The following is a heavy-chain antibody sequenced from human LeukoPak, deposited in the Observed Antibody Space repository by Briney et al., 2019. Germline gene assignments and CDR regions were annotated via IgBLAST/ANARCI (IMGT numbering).Heavy chain of an antibody. CDR2: ISWNSGSI. Sequence: GGSLRLSCAASGFTFDDYAMHWVRQAPGKGLEWVSGISWNSGSIGYADSVKGRFTISRDNAKNSLYLQMNSLRPEDTALYYCTKDRYDFWSGYSWSDPWGQGTLVTVSS. V-gene: IGHV3-9*01. CDR1: GFTFDDYA. D-gene: IGHD3-3*01. J-gene: IGHJ5*02. CDR3: TKDRYDFWSGYSWSDP.